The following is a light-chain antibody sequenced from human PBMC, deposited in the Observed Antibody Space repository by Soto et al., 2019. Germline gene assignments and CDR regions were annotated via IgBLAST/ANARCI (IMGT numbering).Light chain of an antibody. CDR2: GVS. Sequence: EIVLTQSPATLSLSPGERATLSCRASPSVSRYLAWFQQKPGQAPRLLIYGVSNRATGIPARFSGSGSGTDFTLNISRLEPEDFAVYYCQQRSNGGRYTFGQGTKLEIK. CDR1: PSVSRY. CDR3: QQRSNGGRYT. V-gene: IGKV3-11*01. J-gene: IGKJ2*01.